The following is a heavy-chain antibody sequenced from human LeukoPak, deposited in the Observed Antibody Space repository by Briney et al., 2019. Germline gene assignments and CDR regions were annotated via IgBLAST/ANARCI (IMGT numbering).Heavy chain of an antibody. V-gene: IGHV4-38-2*02. J-gene: IGHJ4*02. D-gene: IGHD3-10*01. CDR3: AREDYGSGSYYGGVDY. Sequence: SETLSLTCTVSGYSISSGYYWGWIRQPPGKGLEWIGSIYHSGSTYYNPSLKSRVTISVDTSKNQFSLKLSSVTAADTAVYYCAREDYGSGSYYGGVDYWGQGTLVTVSS. CDR1: GYSISSGYY. CDR2: IYHSGST.